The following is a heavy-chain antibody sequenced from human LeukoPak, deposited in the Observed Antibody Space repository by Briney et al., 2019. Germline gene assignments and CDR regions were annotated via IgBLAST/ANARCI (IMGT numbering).Heavy chain of an antibody. V-gene: IGHV3-53*01. D-gene: IGHD3-3*01. CDR3: ASFSLEWFTFDY. CDR1: GFTFRHNY. Sequence: PGGALSLSCAASGFTFRHNYMSWVRQAPGKGLEGVSVIYSGGSTYYADSVKGRFTISRDNSKNTLYLQMNSLRVEDTAVYYCASFSLEWFTFDYWGQGTLVTVSS. CDR2: IYSGGST. J-gene: IGHJ4*02.